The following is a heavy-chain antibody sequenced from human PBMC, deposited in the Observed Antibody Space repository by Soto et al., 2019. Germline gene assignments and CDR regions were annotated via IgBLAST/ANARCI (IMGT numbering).Heavy chain of an antibody. V-gene: IGHV4-28*01. D-gene: IGHD2-21*01. J-gene: IGHJ4*02. CDR1: GYSISSSNW. Sequence: SETLSLSCAVSGYSISSSNWWGWIRQPPGKGLEWIGYIYYSGTTYYNPSLKSRVTMSVDTSKNQFSLKLTSVTAVDTAVYYCARREIQGPIHYWGQGTLVSGSS. CDR2: IYYSGTT. CDR3: ARREIQGPIHY.